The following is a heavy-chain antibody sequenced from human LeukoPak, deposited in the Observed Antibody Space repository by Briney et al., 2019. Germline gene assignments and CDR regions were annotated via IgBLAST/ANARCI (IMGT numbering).Heavy chain of an antibody. Sequence: SETLSLTCTVSGGSISSSSYYWGWIRQPPGKGLGWIGSIYYSGSTYYNPSLKSRVTISVDTSKNQFSLKLSSVTAADTAVYYCARVARYCSSTSCLNFDYWGQGTLVTVSS. CDR2: IYYSGST. J-gene: IGHJ4*02. CDR3: ARVARYCSSTSCLNFDY. V-gene: IGHV4-39*07. D-gene: IGHD2-2*01. CDR1: GGSISSSSYY.